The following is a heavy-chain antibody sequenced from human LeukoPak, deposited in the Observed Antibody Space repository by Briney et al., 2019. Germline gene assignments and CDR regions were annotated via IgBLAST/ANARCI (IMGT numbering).Heavy chain of an antibody. CDR2: INHSGST. Sequence: SETLSLTCAVYGGSFSGYYWSWIRQPPGKGLEWIGEINHSGSTNYNPSLKSRVTISVDTSKNQFSLKLSSVTAADTAVYYCARTASISSEGYCSGGGCVDYWGQGTLVTVSS. J-gene: IGHJ4*02. D-gene: IGHD2-15*01. CDR3: ARTASISSEGYCSGGGCVDY. CDR1: GGSFSGYY. V-gene: IGHV4-34*01.